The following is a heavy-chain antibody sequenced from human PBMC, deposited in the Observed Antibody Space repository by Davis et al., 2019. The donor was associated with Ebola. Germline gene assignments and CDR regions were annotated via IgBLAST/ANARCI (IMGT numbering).Heavy chain of an antibody. CDR3: AREGTGDGFIYYYGMDV. Sequence: AASVKVSCKASGYTFSNYAINWVRQATGQGLEWMGWMNPNSGDTGYAQKFQGRVTMTRNTSISTAYMELSSLRSEDTAVYYCAREGTGDGFIYYYGMDVWGQGNPGHRLL. CDR1: GYTFSNYA. J-gene: IGHJ6*02. V-gene: IGHV1-8*01. CDR2: MNPNSGDT. D-gene: IGHD1-1*01.